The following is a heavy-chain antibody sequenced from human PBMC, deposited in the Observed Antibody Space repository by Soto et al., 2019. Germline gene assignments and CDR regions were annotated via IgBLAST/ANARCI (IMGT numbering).Heavy chain of an antibody. CDR2: INPSGGST. V-gene: IGHV1-46*01. Sequence: GASVKVSCKASGYTFTSYYMHWVRQAPGQGLEWMGIINPSGGSTSYAQKFQGRVTMTRDTSTSTVYMELSSLRSEDTAVYYCAREGSITIFGVVADAFDIWGQGTMVIVSS. D-gene: IGHD3-3*01. CDR3: AREGSITIFGVVADAFDI. CDR1: GYTFTSYY. J-gene: IGHJ3*02.